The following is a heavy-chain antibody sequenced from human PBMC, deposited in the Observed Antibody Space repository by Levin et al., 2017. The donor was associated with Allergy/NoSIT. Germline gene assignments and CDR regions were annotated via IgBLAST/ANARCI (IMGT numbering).Heavy chain of an antibody. D-gene: IGHD2-8*01. V-gene: IGHV3-13*04. CDR3: ARYNGYVGFDY. CDR2: IGTAGDT. J-gene: IGHJ4*02. Sequence: GGSLRLSCAASGFTFSSYDMHWVRQATGKGLEWVSAIGTAGDTYYPGSVKGRFTISRENAKNSLYLQMNSLRAGDTAVYYCARYNGYVGFDYWGQGTLVTVSS. CDR1: GFTFSSYD.